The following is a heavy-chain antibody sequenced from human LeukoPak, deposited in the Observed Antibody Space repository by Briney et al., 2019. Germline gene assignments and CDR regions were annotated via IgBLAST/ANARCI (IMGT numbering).Heavy chain of an antibody. CDR3: ARDVRCSSTSCYRLHYYGMDV. Sequence: GGSLRLSCASSGFVFSDTYMSWIRQVPGKGLEWISYISSNGNVIYSVDSVKGRFTISRDNAKNSLYLQMNSLRAEDTAVYYCARDVRCSSTSCYRLHYYGMDVWGQGTTVTVSS. J-gene: IGHJ6*02. CDR2: ISSNGNVI. V-gene: IGHV3-11*04. D-gene: IGHD2-2*01. CDR1: GFVFSDTY.